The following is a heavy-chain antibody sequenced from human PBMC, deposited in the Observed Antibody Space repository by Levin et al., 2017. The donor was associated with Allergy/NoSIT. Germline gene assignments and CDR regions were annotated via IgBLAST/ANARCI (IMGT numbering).Heavy chain of an antibody. J-gene: IGHJ6*02. Sequence: SVKVSCKASGFTFTSSAVQWVRQARGQRLEWIGWIVVGSGNTNYAQKFQERVTITRDMSTSTAYMELSSLRSEDTAVYYCAAQDDYVWGSYRPYGMDVWGQGTTVTVSS. V-gene: IGHV1-58*01. CDR2: IVVGSGNT. CDR1: GFTFTSSA. D-gene: IGHD3-16*02. CDR3: AAQDDYVWGSYRPYGMDV.